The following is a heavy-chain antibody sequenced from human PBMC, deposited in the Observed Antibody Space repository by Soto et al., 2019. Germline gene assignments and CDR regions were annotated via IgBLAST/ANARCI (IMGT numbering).Heavy chain of an antibody. Sequence: GGSLRLSCAASGFTFSSYAMSWVRQAPGKGLEWVSVISGGGGTTYYTDSVKGRFTISRDNSKNTLYLQMNSLRAEDTAVYYCAKEPYYDFWSGHSYYFDYWGQGTLVTVSS. V-gene: IGHV3-23*01. CDR3: AKEPYYDFWSGHSYYFDY. CDR1: GFTFSSYA. D-gene: IGHD3-3*01. CDR2: ISGGGGTT. J-gene: IGHJ4*02.